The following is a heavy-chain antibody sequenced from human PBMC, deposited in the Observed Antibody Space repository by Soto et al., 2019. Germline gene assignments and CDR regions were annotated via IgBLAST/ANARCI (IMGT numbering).Heavy chain of an antibody. Sequence: GGSLRLSCTGSGFTFSSYAMHWVRLAPGKGLEWVAVVSYDGSIENYADSVRGRFPISRDNSKNTVFLQMNSLRVEDTAVYYCAKDLYYYDFSLDDSWGQGTLVTVSS. D-gene: IGHD3-16*01. CDR1: GFTFSSYA. CDR2: VSYDGSIE. CDR3: AKDLYYYDFSLDDS. V-gene: IGHV3-30*04. J-gene: IGHJ5*02.